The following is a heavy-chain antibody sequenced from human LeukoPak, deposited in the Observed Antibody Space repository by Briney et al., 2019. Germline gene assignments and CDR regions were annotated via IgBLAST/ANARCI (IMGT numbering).Heavy chain of an antibody. CDR3: ARDPSGSYIR. CDR1: GYTFTNYY. D-gene: IGHD1-26*01. CDR2: INPGGANT. Sequence: ASVKVSCKASGYTFTNYYIHWVRQAPGQGLEWMGLINPGGANTNYAQNFQGRVTMTRDTSISTAYMELSRLRSDDTAVYYCARDPSGSYIRWGQGTLVTVSS. V-gene: IGHV1-46*01. J-gene: IGHJ4*02.